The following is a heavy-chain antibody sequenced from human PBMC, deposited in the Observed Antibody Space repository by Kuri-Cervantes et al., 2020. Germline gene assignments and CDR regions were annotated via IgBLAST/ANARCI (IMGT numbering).Heavy chain of an antibody. CDR2: ISSSGSTI. J-gene: IGHJ4*02. CDR1: GFTFSSYE. Sequence: GGSLRLSCAASGFTFSSYEMNWVRQAPGKGLEWASYISSSGSTIYYADSVKGRFTISRDNSKNTLYLQMNSLRAEDTAVYYCAKDFDRGISGSWGQGTLVTVSS. D-gene: IGHD1-26*01. V-gene: IGHV3-48*03. CDR3: AKDFDRGISGS.